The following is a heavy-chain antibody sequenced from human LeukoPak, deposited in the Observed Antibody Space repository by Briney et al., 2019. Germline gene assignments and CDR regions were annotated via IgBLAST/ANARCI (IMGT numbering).Heavy chain of an antibody. CDR2: IKQDGSEK. CDR1: GFTFSNYW. V-gene: IGHV3-7*01. J-gene: IGHJ6*03. D-gene: IGHD5-24*01. Sequence: GGSLRLSCAASGFTFSNYWMSWVRQAPGKGLKWVANIKQDGSEKYYVDSVKGRFTISRDNAKNSLYLQMSSLRAEDTAVYYCARVRDGYKPPKLSSYYYMDVWGKGTTVTISS. CDR3: ARVRDGYKPPKLSSYYYMDV.